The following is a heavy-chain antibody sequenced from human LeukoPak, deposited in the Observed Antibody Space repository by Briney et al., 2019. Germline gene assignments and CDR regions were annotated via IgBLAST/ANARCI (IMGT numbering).Heavy chain of an antibody. J-gene: IGHJ3*02. CDR1: GFIFKNYG. CDR2: ISGSESST. CDR3: AKALDSSGYSAFDI. D-gene: IGHD3-22*01. V-gene: IGHV3-23*01. Sequence: PGGSLRLSCAASGFIFKNYGMNWVCQAPGKGLEWVSGISGSESSTYYVDSVKGRFTISRDNSKNTMYLQMKSLRAEDTAVYFCAKALDSSGYSAFDIWGQGTMVTVSS.